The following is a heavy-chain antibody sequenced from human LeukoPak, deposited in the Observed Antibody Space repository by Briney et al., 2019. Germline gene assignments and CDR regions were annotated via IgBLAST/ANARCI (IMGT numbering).Heavy chain of an antibody. CDR2: IYYSGSN. CDR1: GGSISSYY. J-gene: IGHJ4*02. V-gene: IGHV4-59*01. D-gene: IGHD6-6*01. Sequence: SETLSLTCTVSGGSISSYYWIWIRQPPGKGLEWIGYIYYSGSNNYNPSLKSRVTISVDTSKNQFSLKLSSVTAADTAVYYCAGSYSSSSTVVFYFDYWGQGTLVTVSS. CDR3: AGSYSSSSTVVFYFDY.